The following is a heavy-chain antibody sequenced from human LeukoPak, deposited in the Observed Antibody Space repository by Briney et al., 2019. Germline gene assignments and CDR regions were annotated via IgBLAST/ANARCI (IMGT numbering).Heavy chain of an antibody. CDR2: IYYSGST. D-gene: IGHD3-3*01. CDR1: GGSISSGGYY. V-gene: IGHV4-31*03. Sequence: SETLSLTCTVSGGSISSGGYYWSWIRQHPGKGLEWIGYIYYSGSTYYNPSLKSRVTISVDTSKNQFSLKLSSVTAADTAVYYCARDGATYYDFWSGSILSLWGQGTLVTVSS. J-gene: IGHJ4*02. CDR3: ARDGATYYDFWSGSILSL.